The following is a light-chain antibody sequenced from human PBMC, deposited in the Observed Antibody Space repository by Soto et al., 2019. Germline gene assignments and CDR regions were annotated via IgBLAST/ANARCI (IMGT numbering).Light chain of an antibody. CDR3: SSYADSNNV. V-gene: IGLV2-8*01. Sequence: QSALTQPPSASGSPGQSVTISCTGTSSDVGGSNYVSWYQQHPGKAPKLMIYEVSKRPSGVPDRFSGSKSGNTASLTVSGLQAEDEADYYCSSYADSNNVFGTGTKVTVL. J-gene: IGLJ1*01. CDR1: SSDVGGSNY. CDR2: EVS.